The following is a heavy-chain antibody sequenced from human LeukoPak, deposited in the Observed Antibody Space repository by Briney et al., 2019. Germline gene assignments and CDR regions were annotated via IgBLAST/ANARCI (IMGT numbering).Heavy chain of an antibody. CDR2: IYPGDSDP. Sequence: GESLKISFKGSGYSFTSYWIGWGGRMPGKGLEGRGGIYPGDSDPRYSPSFQGQVTISADKSISTAYLQWSSLKASDTAMYYCARQRIAAVGTSENLYYYYGMDVWGQGTTVTVSS. CDR1: GYSFTSYW. V-gene: IGHV5-51*01. CDR3: ARQRIAAVGTSENLYYYYGMDV. J-gene: IGHJ6*02. D-gene: IGHD6-13*01.